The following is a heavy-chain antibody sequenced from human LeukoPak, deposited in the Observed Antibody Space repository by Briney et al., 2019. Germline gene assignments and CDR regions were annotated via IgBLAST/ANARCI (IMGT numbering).Heavy chain of an antibody. CDR2: IIPIFGTA. CDR3: ASGRTRQNYYYYYMDV. J-gene: IGHJ6*03. V-gene: IGHV1-69*05. CDR1: GGTFSSCA. Sequence: SVKVSCKASGGTFSSCAISWVRQAPGQGLEWMGGIIPIFGTANYAQKFQGRVTITTDESTSTAYMELSSLRSEDTAVYYCASGRTRQNYYYYYMDVWGKGTTVTVSS.